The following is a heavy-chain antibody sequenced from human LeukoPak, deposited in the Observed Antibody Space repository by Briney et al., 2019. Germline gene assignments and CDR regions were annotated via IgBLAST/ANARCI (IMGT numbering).Heavy chain of an antibody. Sequence: GGSLRLSCAASGFTFDDYGMIWVRQAPGKGLEWVSAINSNGGSTGYADSVKGRFTMSRDNVKNSLYLQMDILRAEDTALYYCARVQRWGYSNYFDYWGQGTLVTVSS. D-gene: IGHD4-11*01. V-gene: IGHV3-20*04. CDR1: GFTFDDYG. J-gene: IGHJ4*02. CDR3: ARVQRWGYSNYFDY. CDR2: INSNGGST.